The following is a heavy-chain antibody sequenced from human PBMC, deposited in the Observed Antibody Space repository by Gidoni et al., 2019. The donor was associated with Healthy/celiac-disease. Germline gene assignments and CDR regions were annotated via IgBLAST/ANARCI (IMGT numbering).Heavy chain of an antibody. V-gene: IGHV2-5*02. CDR3: AHSRSGCYFFTLGFDY. D-gene: IGHD1-26*01. CDR1: GFSLSTSGVG. CDR2: IYWDDDK. Sequence: QITLKESGPTLVNPTQTLTLTCTFSGFSLSTSGVGVGWIRQPPGKALEWLALIYWDDDKRYSPSLKSRLTITKDTSKNQVFLTMTNMDPVDTATYYCAHSRSGCYFFTLGFDYWGQGTLVTVSS. J-gene: IGHJ4*02.